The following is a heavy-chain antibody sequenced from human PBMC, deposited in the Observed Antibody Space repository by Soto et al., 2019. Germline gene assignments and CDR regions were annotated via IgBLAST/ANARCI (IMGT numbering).Heavy chain of an antibody. CDR3: ARDPAP. CDR2: TYNSVST. J-gene: IGHJ5*02. CDR1: GGSISRGGYY. V-gene: IGHV4-31*03. Sequence: SETLSLTCTVSGGSISRGGYYWSWIRQNPGKGLEWIGCTYNSVSTYYNPSLKSRVTISVDTSKNQFSLKLTSVTAADTAVYYCARDPAPWGQGTLVTVSS.